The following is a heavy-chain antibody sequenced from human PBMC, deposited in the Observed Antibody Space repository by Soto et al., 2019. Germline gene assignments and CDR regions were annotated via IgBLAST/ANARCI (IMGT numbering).Heavy chain of an antibody. D-gene: IGHD3-10*01. CDR2: ITPIFGTT. J-gene: IGHJ4*02. Sequence: QVQLVQSGAEVRKTGSSVKVSCRASGVTFTTHEFSWVRQAPGQGPEWMGGITPIFGTTKYAQKFQSRVTITGDELSGKVFMEPKNLRSGDTAVYYCARDQYRHGSGTYYVTGWDHWGQGTLVTVSS. V-gene: IGHV1-69*01. CDR3: ARDQYRHGSGTYYVTGWDH. CDR1: GVTFTTHE.